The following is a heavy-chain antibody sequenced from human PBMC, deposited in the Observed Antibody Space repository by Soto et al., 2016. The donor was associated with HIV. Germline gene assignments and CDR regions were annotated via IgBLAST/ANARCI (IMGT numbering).Heavy chain of an antibody. V-gene: IGHV3-48*04. D-gene: IGHD6-19*01. Sequence: EVQLLESGGGVIQPGGSLRLSCAASGFAFSTYAMSWVRQAPGKGLEWISDINYDGTIKNYADSVKGRFTISRDNAKNSLYLQMDSLRAEDTAVYYCARDGQWHPLDYWGQGTLVTVSS. J-gene: IGHJ4*02. CDR3: ARDGQWHPLDY. CDR2: INYDGTIK. CDR1: GFAFSTYA.